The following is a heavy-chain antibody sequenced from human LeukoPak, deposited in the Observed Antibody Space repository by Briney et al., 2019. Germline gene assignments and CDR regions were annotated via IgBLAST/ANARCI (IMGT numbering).Heavy chain of an antibody. CDR2: IYTSGST. V-gene: IGHV4-4*07. J-gene: IGHJ6*03. D-gene: IGHD3-10*01. Sequence: SETLSLTCTVSGGSISSYYWSWIRQPAGKGLEWIGRIYTSGSTNYNPSLKSRVTRSVDKSKNQFSLKLSSVTAADTAVYYCARGYGSGSYSSSYYYYMDVWGKGTTVTVSS. CDR3: ARGYGSGSYSSSYYYYMDV. CDR1: GGSISSYY.